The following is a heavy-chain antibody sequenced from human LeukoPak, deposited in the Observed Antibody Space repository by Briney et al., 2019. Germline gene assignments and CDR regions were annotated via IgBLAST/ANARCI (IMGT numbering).Heavy chain of an antibody. D-gene: IGHD5-12*01. J-gene: IGHJ6*03. Sequence: SETLSLTCTVSGGSISSSSYYWGWIRQPPGKGLEWIGTIYYSGSTYYNPSLKSRVTISVDTSKNRFSLKLSSVTAADTAVYYCARVSSVWIKDYYYYMDVWGKGTTVTVSS. CDR1: GGSISSSSYY. V-gene: IGHV4-39*07. CDR2: IYYSGST. CDR3: ARVSSVWIKDYYYYMDV.